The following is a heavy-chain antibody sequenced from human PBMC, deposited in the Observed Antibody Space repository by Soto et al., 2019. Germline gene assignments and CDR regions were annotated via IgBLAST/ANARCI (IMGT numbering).Heavy chain of an antibody. J-gene: IGHJ6*02. CDR2: IPYDGSNK. V-gene: IGHV3-30*18. CDR3: AKDSDLCSSSWYLPNYYYYGMDV. Sequence: GGSLRLSCAASGFTFSSYGMHWVRQAPGKGLEWVAVIPYDGSNKYYADSVKGRFTISRDNSKNTLYLQMNSLRAEDTAVYYCAKDSDLCSSSWYLPNYYYYGMDVWGQGTTVTVSS. D-gene: IGHD6-13*01. CDR1: GFTFSSYG.